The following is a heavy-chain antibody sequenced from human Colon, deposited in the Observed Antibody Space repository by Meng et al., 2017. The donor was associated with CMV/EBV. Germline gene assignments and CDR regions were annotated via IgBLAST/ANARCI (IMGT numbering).Heavy chain of an antibody. CDR2: IYYSGYN. D-gene: IGHD4-17*01. CDR3: ATDYGDYYFDR. Sequence: LQACGPGLVNPSEPLSLSCSFSGGSIISSTYYWGWIRQPPGEGLEWIGNIYYSGYNYYHPSLKSRLTISVDTSTTQFSLKLTSVTAEATAVYYCATDYGDYYFDRWGQGTLVTVSS. J-gene: IGHJ4*02. V-gene: IGHV4-39*07. CDR1: GGSIISSTYY.